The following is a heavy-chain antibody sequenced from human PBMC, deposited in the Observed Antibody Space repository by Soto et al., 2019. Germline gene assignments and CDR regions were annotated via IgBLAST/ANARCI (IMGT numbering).Heavy chain of an antibody. D-gene: IGHD6-6*01. CDR3: AREMLEYSSSSHFDY. CDR1: GFTFSSYS. J-gene: IGHJ4*02. CDR2: ISSSSSYI. V-gene: IGHV3-21*01. Sequence: EVQLVESGGGLVKPGGSLRLSCAASGFTFSSYSMNWVRQAPGKGLEWVSSISSSSSYIYYADSVKGRFTISRDNAKNSLYLQMNSLRAEDTAVYYCAREMLEYSSSSHFDYWGQGTLVTVSS.